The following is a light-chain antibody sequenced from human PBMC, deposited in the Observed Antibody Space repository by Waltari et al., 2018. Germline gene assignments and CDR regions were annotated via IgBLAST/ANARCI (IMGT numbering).Light chain of an antibody. Sequence: SYVLTQPPSVSVAPGETARITCGGDNIGSYSVHWYQQKPGQAPVLVIRYDSDRPSGSPERFSASNSANTATLSISGVEAGDEANYYCQVWHAAIDPGVFGTGTEVT. CDR1: NIGSYS. J-gene: IGLJ1*01. CDR2: YDS. V-gene: IGLV3-21*04. CDR3: QVWHAAIDPGV.